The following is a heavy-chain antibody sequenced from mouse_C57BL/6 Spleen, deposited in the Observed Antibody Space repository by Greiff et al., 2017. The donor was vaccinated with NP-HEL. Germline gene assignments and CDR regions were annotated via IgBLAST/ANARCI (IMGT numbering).Heavy chain of an antibody. J-gene: IGHJ3*01. Sequence: EVQVVESGGGLVQPKGSLKLSCAASGFTFNTYAMHWVRQAPGKGLEWVARIRSKSSNYATYYADSVKDRFTISRDDSQSMLYLQMNNLKTEDTAMYYCVREGIYYGNEAWFAYWGQGTLVTVSA. CDR2: IRSKSSNYAT. CDR1: GFTFNTYA. CDR3: VREGIYYGNEAWFAY. D-gene: IGHD2-1*01. V-gene: IGHV10-3*01.